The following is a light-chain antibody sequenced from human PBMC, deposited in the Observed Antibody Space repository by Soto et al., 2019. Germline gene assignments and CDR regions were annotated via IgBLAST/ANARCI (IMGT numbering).Light chain of an antibody. CDR2: GAS. V-gene: IGKV1-5*01. Sequence: DIQMTQSPSTLSASVGDRVTITCRASQSISRSLAWYQQKPGKAPKSLIYGASTLQSGVPSKFSGSASGTDFTLTISSLQPEDSATYYCLQYNSYPLTFGGGTKVEI. CDR3: LQYNSYPLT. CDR1: QSISRS. J-gene: IGKJ4*01.